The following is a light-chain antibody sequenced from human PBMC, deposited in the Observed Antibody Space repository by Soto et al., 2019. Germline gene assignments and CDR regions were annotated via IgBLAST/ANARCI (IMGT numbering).Light chain of an antibody. CDR1: SSDIGGYND. CDR2: GVS. J-gene: IGLJ2*01. Sequence: QSALTQPASVSGSPGQSITISCTGTSSDIGGYNDVSWYQQYPGKAPILMIFGVSDRPSGVSNRFSGSKSGTTASLTISGLQAEAEADYYCSSYKTSSTVVVFGGGTKLTVL. V-gene: IGLV2-14*01. CDR3: SSYKTSSTVVV.